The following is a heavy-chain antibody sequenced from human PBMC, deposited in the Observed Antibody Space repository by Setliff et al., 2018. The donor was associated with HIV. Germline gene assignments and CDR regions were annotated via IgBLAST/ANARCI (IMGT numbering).Heavy chain of an antibody. CDR1: GGSISSSSYY. J-gene: IGHJ4*02. CDR3: ARLTPPPPPQLWYEKGGDY. Sequence: PSETLSLTCTVSGGSISSSSYYWGWIRQPPGKGLEWIGNIYYSGGTYYNPSLKSRVTISVDTSKNQFSLKLSSVTAADTAVYYCARLTPPPPPQLWYEKGGDYWGQGTLVTVSS. V-gene: IGHV4-39*01. D-gene: IGHD5-18*01. CDR2: IYYSGGT.